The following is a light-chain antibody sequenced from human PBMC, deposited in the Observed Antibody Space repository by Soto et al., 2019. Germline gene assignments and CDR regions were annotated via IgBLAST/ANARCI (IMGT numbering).Light chain of an antibody. V-gene: IGKV1-13*02. CDR1: QDIRGA. Sequence: IQLTQSPSSLSASVGDRVTITCRASQDIRGALAWYQQKPGKAPKLLIYDVSSLQSGVPSRFSGSDSGTDFTLTISSLQPEDFATYYCQQFNTYPITFGQGTRLEIK. J-gene: IGKJ5*01. CDR2: DVS. CDR3: QQFNTYPIT.